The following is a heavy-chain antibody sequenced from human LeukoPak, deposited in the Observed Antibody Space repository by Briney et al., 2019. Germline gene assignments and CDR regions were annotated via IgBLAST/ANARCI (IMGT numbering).Heavy chain of an antibody. CDR3: ARHGRYQLLSGDYFDY. J-gene: IGHJ4*02. CDR1: GGSINSYY. D-gene: IGHD2-2*01. CDR2: IYYSGST. V-gene: IGHV4-59*08. Sequence: SGTLSLTCTVSGGSINSYYWSWIRQPPGKGLEWIGYIYYSGSTNYNPSLKSRVTISVDTSKNQFSLKLSSVTAADTAVYYCARHGRYQLLSGDYFDYWGQGTLVTVSS.